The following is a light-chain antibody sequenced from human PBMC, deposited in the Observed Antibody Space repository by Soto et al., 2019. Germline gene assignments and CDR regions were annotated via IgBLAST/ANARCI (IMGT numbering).Light chain of an antibody. CDR3: QQYESSPPSYT. V-gene: IGKV3-20*01. J-gene: IGKJ2*01. Sequence: EIVLTQSPGTLSLSPGERATLSCRASQSLTSSYLAWYQQKPGQAPRLLIYGASSRATGIPDRFTASPSRTAFTISITRLSPADFAVYSCQQYESSPPSYTFSQGAKLDIK. CDR2: GAS. CDR1: QSLTSSY.